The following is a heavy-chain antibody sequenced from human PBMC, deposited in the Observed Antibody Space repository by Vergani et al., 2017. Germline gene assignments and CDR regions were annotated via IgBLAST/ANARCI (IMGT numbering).Heavy chain of an antibody. CDR2: ISWNSGNM. J-gene: IGHJ4*02. CDR1: GFTLDDFA. D-gene: IGHD6-6*01. CDR3: AKDXMSTLSASSGLNY. Sequence: EVQLVESGGGLVQPGRSLRLSCVASGFTLDDFAMHWVPQAPGKGLEWVSGISWNSGNMAYADSVKGRFTISRDNAKNSLYLQMNSLRPEDTALYYCAKDXMSTLSASSGLNYWGRGTLVTVSS. V-gene: IGHV3-9*01.